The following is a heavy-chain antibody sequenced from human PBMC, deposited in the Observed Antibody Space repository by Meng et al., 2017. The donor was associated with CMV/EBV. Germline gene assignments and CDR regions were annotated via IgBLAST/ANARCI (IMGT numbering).Heavy chain of an antibody. CDR1: GGTFSSYA. J-gene: IGHJ3*02. Sequence: SVKVSCKASGGTFSSYAISWVRQAPGQGLEWMGGIIPILGIANYAQKFQGRVTITADKSTSTAYMELSSLRSEDTALYYCAKDIVRRYSSSWYVSEDAFDIWGQGTMVTVSS. V-gene: IGHV1-69*10. CDR3: AKDIVRRYSSSWYVSEDAFDI. D-gene: IGHD6-13*01. CDR2: IIPILGIA.